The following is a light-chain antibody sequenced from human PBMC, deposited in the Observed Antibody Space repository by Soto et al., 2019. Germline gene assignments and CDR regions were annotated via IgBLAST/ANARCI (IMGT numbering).Light chain of an antibody. V-gene: IGKV1-5*01. J-gene: IGKJ1*01. Sequence: DIQMTQSPSNLPASVGDRVTLTCRASQSISNWLAWYQQKPGKAPKLLIYDASSLESGVPSRFSGSGSGTEFTLTISSLQPDDFATYYCQQYNSYWTFGQGTKVDIK. CDR2: DAS. CDR1: QSISNW. CDR3: QQYNSYWT.